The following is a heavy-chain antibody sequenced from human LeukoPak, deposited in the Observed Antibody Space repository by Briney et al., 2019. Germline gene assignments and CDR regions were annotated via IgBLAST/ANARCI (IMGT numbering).Heavy chain of an antibody. D-gene: IGHD3-10*01. CDR1: GFTFSSYA. CDR3: VKPLWFGELLGGTGDY. Sequence: GGPLRLSCSASGFTFSSYAMHWVRQAPGKGLEDVSAISSNGGSTYYADSVKGRFTISRDNSKNTLYLQMSSLRAEDTAVYYCVKPLWFGELLGGTGDYWGQGTLVTVSS. CDR2: ISSNGGST. V-gene: IGHV3-64D*06. J-gene: IGHJ4*02.